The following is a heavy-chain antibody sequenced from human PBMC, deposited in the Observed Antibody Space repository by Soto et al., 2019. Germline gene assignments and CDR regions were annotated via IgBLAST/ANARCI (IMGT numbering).Heavy chain of an antibody. CDR1: GFTFSTYW. V-gene: IGHV3-7*04. CDR2: IKPDGSEK. Sequence: GGSLRLSCAASGFTFSTYWMSWVRQAPGKGLEWVANIKPDGSEKWYVDSVKGRFTISRDNAKNSFYLQMISLRAEDTAMYYCARGDYHDTSGPFSDAFDIWDQGTMVTV. J-gene: IGHJ3*02. D-gene: IGHD3-22*01. CDR3: ARGDYHDTSGPFSDAFDI.